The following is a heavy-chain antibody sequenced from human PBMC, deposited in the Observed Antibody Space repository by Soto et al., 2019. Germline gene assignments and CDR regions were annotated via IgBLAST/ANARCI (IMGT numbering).Heavy chain of an antibody. V-gene: IGHV1-69*13. Sequence: GASVKVSCKASGGTFSSYAISWVRQAPGQGLEWMGGIIPIFGTANYAQKFQGRVTITADESTSTAYMELSSLRSEDTAVYYCASPTLWVEQQGIGYGMDVWGQGTTVTVSS. CDR2: IIPIFGTA. CDR1: GGTFSSYA. J-gene: IGHJ6*02. CDR3: ASPTLWVEQQGIGYGMDV. D-gene: IGHD6-13*01.